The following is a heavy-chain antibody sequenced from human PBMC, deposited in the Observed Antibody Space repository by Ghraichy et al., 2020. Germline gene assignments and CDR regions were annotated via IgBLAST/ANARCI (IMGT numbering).Heavy chain of an antibody. V-gene: IGHV3-23*01. CDR3: ARIAVSGRWYFDL. CDR1: EFTFSNCP. D-gene: IGHD6-19*01. Sequence: GGSLRLSCAASEFTFSNCPMSWVRQAPGKRLEWVSSISVSGDATFYADSVQGRFTVSRDTSKNTLYLQMNSLRDDDTAVYSCARIAVSGRWYFDLWGRGTQVTVSS. J-gene: IGHJ2*01. CDR2: ISVSGDAT.